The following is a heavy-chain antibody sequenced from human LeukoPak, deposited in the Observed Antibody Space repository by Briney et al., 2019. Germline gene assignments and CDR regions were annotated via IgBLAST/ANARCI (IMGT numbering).Heavy chain of an antibody. J-gene: IGHJ4*02. CDR2: ISVAGTA. Sequence: GGSLRLSCAAAGFTCSTYAMAWVRQAPGKGLEWVSFISVAGTAHYADPMKGRFTISRDNSKNTVYLQLSSLRPEDTAVYYCAKARVTTGYYMQVDYWGQGTLVTVSS. CDR1: GFTCSTYA. D-gene: IGHD3-9*01. V-gene: IGHV3-23*01. CDR3: AKARVTTGYYMQVDY.